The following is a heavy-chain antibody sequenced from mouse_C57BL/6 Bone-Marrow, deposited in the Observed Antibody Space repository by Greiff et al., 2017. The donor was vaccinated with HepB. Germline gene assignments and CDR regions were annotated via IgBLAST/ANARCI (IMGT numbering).Heavy chain of an antibody. V-gene: IGHV1-81*01. Sequence: VQLQESGAELARPGASVKLSCKASGYTFTSYGISWVKQRTGQGLEWIGEIYPRSGNTYYNEKFKGKATLTADKSSSTAYMELRSLTSEDSAVYFCARGSGEGAWLAYWGQGTLVTVSA. J-gene: IGHJ3*01. CDR1: GYTFTSYG. CDR2: IYPRSGNT. CDR3: ARGSGEGAWLAY. D-gene: IGHD1-1*02.